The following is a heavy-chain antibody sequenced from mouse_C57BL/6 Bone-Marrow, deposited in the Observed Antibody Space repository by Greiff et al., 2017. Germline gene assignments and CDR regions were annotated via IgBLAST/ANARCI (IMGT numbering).Heavy chain of an antibody. D-gene: IGHD1-1*01. CDR1: GFNIKDDY. J-gene: IGHJ1*03. Sequence: VQLQQSGAELVRPGASVKLSCTASGFNIKDDYMHWVKQRPEQGLEWIGWIDPENGDTEYASKFQGKATITADTSSNTAYLQLSSLTSEDTAVYDGTAPTVVSHGWYFDVWGTGTTVTVSS. CDR3: TAPTVVSHGWYFDV. CDR2: IDPENGDT. V-gene: IGHV14-4*01.